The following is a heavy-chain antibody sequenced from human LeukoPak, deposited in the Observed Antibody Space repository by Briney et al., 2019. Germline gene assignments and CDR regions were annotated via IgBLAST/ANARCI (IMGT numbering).Heavy chain of an antibody. Sequence: GASVKVSCKASGFTFTTSAMHWVRQARGQRLEWIGWIVVGSGTTKYAQTFQERVTITRDMSTSTVYMELSSLRSEDTAVYYGAGILEGNWFDPWGQGILVTLSS. D-gene: IGHD3-3*01. CDR1: GFTFTTSA. J-gene: IGHJ5*02. CDR3: AGILEGNWFDP. V-gene: IGHV1-58*02. CDR2: IVVGSGTT.